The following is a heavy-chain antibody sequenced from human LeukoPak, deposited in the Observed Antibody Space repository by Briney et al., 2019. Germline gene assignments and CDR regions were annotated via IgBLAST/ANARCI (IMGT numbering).Heavy chain of an antibody. Sequence: ASVKVSCKVSGYTLTELSMHWVRQAPGKGLEWMGGFDPEDGETIYAQKFQGRVTMTEDTSTDTAYMELSRLRSDDTAVYYCARAGNPYYYGSGSYYYYYYMDVWGKGTTVTISS. D-gene: IGHD3-10*01. J-gene: IGHJ6*03. V-gene: IGHV1-24*01. CDR3: ARAGNPYYYGSGSYYYYYYMDV. CDR2: FDPEDGET. CDR1: GYTLTELS.